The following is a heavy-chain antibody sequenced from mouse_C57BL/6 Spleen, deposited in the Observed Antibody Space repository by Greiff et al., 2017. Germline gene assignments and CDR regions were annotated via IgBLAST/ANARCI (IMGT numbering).Heavy chain of an antibody. D-gene: IGHD2-2*01. CDR2: IYPGSGST. CDR3: ARAGLRKGLDY. Sequence: VQLQQPGAELVKPGASVKLSCKASGYTFTSYWITWVKQRPGQGLEWIGDIYPGSGSTNYNEKFKSKATLTVDTSSSTAYMQLSSLASEDSAVYYCARAGLRKGLDYWGQGTTLTVSS. CDR1: GYTFTSYW. J-gene: IGHJ2*01. V-gene: IGHV1-55*01.